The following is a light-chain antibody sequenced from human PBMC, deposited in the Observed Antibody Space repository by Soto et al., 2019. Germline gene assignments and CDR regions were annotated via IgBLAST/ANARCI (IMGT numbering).Light chain of an antibody. CDR2: DAS. CDR1: QGISSA. V-gene: IGKV1-13*02. J-gene: IGKJ4*01. CDR3: QQFNSYPLT. Sequence: ATQLTQSPSSLSASVEDRVTITCRASQGISSALAWYQQKPGKAPKLLIYDASSLESGVPSRFSGSGSGTDFTPTISSLQPEDFATYYCQQFNSYPLTFGGGTKVDIK.